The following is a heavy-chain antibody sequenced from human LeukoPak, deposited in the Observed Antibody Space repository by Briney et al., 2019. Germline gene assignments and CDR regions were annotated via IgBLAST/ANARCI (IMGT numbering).Heavy chain of an antibody. CDR1: GFTFSSYA. CDR2: ISYDGSNK. V-gene: IGHV3-30-3*01. D-gene: IGHD6-13*01. Sequence: GGSLRLSCAASGFTFSSYAMHWVRQAPGKGLEWVAVISYDGSNKYYADSVKGRFTISRDNSKNTLYLQMNSLRAEDTAVYYCARAPPRAGLKYYFDYWGQGTLVTVSS. CDR3: ARAPPRAGLKYYFDY. J-gene: IGHJ4*02.